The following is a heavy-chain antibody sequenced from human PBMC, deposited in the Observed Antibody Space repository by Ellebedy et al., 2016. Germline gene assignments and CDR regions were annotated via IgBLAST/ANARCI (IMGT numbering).Heavy chain of an antibody. Sequence: GGSLRLXCAVSGFTFSSYSFNWIRQAPGKGLEWVSHISSSGSLKFYADSLRDRFTISRDNAKNLLHLQMNSLTAKDTAVYFCTREAGGSFVDSWGQGVLVTVSS. CDR2: ISSSGSLK. D-gene: IGHD1-26*01. CDR3: TREAGGSFVDS. J-gene: IGHJ4*02. CDR1: GFTFSSYS. V-gene: IGHV3-48*04.